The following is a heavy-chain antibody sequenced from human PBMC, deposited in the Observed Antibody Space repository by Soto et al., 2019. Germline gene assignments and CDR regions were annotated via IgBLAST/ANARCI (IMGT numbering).Heavy chain of an antibody. Sequence: SETLSLTCTVSGVSISSGDSYWSWIRQPPGKGLEWIGYTYYSGSTYYNPSLKSRVSISVDTSKNQFSLKLSSVTAADTAVYYCARHDYAQYGMDVWGQGTTVT. CDR2: TYYSGST. V-gene: IGHV4-30-4*01. D-gene: IGHD3-16*01. CDR3: ARHDYAQYGMDV. J-gene: IGHJ6*02. CDR1: GVSISSGDSY.